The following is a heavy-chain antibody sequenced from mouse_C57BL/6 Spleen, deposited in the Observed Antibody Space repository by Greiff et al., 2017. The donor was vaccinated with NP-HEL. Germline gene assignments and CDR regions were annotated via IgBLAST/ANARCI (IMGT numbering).Heavy chain of an antibody. D-gene: IGHD4-1*01. J-gene: IGHJ3*01. CDR1: GFTFSDSY. V-gene: IGHV5-12*01. CDR2: ISNGGGST. Sequence: EVQVVESGGGLVQPGGSLKLSCAASGFTFSDSYMYWVRQTPEKRLEWVAYISNGGGSTYYPDTVKGRFTISRDNAKNTPYLQLSRLKSEDTAMYYCARRGRDWGAWFADWGQGTLVTVSA. CDR3: ARRGRDWGAWFAD.